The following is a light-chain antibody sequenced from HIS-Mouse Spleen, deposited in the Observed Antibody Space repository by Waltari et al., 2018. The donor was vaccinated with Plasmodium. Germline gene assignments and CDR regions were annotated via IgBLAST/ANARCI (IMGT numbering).Light chain of an antibody. CDR2: EVS. CDR1: SSDVGGYNY. V-gene: IGLV2-8*01. Sequence: QSALTQPPSASGSPGQSVTISCTGTSSDVGGYNYVSWYQQHPGKAPKLMVYEVSKRPSGVPVRLSGSKSGNTASLAVSGLQAEDEADYYCSSYAGSNNLVFGGGTKLTVL. CDR3: SSYAGSNNLV. J-gene: IGLJ2*01.